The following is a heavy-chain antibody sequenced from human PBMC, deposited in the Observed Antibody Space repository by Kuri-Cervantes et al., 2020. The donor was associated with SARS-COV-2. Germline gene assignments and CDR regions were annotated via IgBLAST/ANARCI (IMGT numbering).Heavy chain of an antibody. CDR2: IYHSGST. J-gene: IGHJ5*02. V-gene: IGHV4-38-2*02. CDR3: AREVRTFGAWFDP. D-gene: IGHD3-16*01. Sequence: SETLSLTCTVSGYSISSGYYWGWIRQPPGKGLEWIGSIYHSGSTYYNPSLKSRVTISVDTSKNQFSLKLISVTAADTAVYYCAREVRTFGAWFDPWGQGTLVTVSS. CDR1: GYSISSGYY.